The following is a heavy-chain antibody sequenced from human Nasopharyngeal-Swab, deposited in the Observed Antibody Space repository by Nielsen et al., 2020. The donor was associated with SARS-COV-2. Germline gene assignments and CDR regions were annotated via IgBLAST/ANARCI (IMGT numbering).Heavy chain of an antibody. CDR3: ARVLDGYNGFDY. CDR2: ISYDGSNK. V-gene: IGHV3-30*14. CDR1: GFTFSSYA. J-gene: IGHJ4*02. D-gene: IGHD5-24*01. Sequence: GESLKISCAASGFTFSSYAMHWVRQAPGKGLEWVAVISYDGSNKYYADSVKDRFTISRDSSRNTLYLQMNSLTAEDTAVYYCARVLDGYNGFDYWGQGTLVTVSS.